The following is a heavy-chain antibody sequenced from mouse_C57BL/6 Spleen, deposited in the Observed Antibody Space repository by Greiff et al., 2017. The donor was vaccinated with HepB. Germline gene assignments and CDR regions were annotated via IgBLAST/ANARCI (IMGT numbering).Heavy chain of an antibody. Sequence: VKLQESGAELARPGASVKLSCKASGYTFTSYGISWVKQRTGQGLEWIGEIYPRSGNTYYNEKFKGKATLTADKSSSTAYMELRSLTSEDSAVYFCAREYYYGSSYGYWGQGTTLTVSS. D-gene: IGHD1-1*01. J-gene: IGHJ2*01. CDR3: AREYYYGSSYGY. CDR1: GYTFTSYG. V-gene: IGHV1-81*01. CDR2: IYPRSGNT.